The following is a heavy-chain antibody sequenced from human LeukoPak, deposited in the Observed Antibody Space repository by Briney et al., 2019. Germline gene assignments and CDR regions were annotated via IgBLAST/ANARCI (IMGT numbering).Heavy chain of an antibody. CDR3: ARDLPAAVD. Sequence: GGCLRLSCEASGFSFSSYSMSWVRQAPGKGLEWVSFISRDSYDIYHADSVKGRFTISRDNAKNSLYLQMNSLRAEDTAVYYCARDLPAAVDWGQGTQVTVSS. V-gene: IGHV3-21*01. J-gene: IGHJ4*02. D-gene: IGHD2-2*01. CDR2: ISRDSYDI. CDR1: GFSFSSYS.